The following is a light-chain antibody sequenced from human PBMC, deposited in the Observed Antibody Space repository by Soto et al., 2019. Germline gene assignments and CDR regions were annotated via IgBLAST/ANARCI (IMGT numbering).Light chain of an antibody. Sequence: EVVLTQSPGTLALSPGETTTLSCRASQTVSANYLAWYQQKPGQAPRLLIYDASRRATGTPDRFTGSGSGTDFTLTIRRLEPEDFAVYYCQQYGSSLFTFGPGTKVDFK. CDR2: DAS. J-gene: IGKJ3*01. V-gene: IGKV3-20*01. CDR1: QTVSANY. CDR3: QQYGSSLFT.